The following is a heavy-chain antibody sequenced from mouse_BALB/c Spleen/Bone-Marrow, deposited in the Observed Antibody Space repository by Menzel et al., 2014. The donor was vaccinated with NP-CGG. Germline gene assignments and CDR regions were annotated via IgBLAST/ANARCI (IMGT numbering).Heavy chain of an antibody. J-gene: IGHJ4*01. CDR1: GYTFTDCA. Sequence: VKLMESGPEVVRPGVSVKISCKGSGYTFTDCAMHWVKQSHAKSLEWIGVISTYNGNTNYNQKFKGKATMTVDKSSSTAYMELARLTSEDSAIYYCAREVRAPWYAMDYWGQGTSVTVSS. D-gene: IGHD2-14*01. CDR3: AREVRAPWYAMDY. V-gene: IGHV1-67*01. CDR2: ISTYNGNT.